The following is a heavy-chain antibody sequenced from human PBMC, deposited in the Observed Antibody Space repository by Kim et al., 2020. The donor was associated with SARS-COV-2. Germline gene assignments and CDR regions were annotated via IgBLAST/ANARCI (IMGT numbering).Heavy chain of an antibody. J-gene: IGHJ6*03. D-gene: IGHD6-19*01. V-gene: IGHV4-34*01. Sequence: SETLSLTCAVYGGSFSGYYWSWIRQPPGKGLEWIGEINHSGSTNYNPSLKSRVTISVDTSKNQFSLKLSSVTAADTAVYYCARGTRQWLSRHYYYYMDVWGKGTPVPVSS. CDR3: ARGTRQWLSRHYYYYMDV. CDR1: GGSFSGYY. CDR2: INHSGST.